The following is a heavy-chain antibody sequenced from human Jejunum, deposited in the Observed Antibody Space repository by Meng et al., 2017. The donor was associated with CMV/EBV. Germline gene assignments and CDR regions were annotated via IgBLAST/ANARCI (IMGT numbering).Heavy chain of an antibody. D-gene: IGHD1-1*01. CDR3: TRQLDY. Sequence: LKISCAATGFNFSNFEMSWVRQSPRRGLEWLAYITSSGDRIHYADSVKGRFTISRDNSRNTLYLHMNSLRAEDTAVYYCTRQLDYWGQGTLVTVSS. V-gene: IGHV3-48*03. CDR2: ITSSGDRI. CDR1: GFNFSNFE. J-gene: IGHJ4*02.